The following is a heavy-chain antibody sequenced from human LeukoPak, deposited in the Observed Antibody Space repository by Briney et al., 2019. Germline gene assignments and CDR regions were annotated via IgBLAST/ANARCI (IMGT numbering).Heavy chain of an antibody. D-gene: IGHD2-2*01. CDR2: ISAYNGNT. Sequence: ASVKVSCKASRYTFTSYVISWVRQAPGQGLEWMGWISAYNGNTNYAQKLQGRVTMTTDTSTSTAYMELRSLRSDDTAVYFCARDHFGYCSRTSCSLPLWGQGTLVTVSS. CDR3: ARDHFGYCSRTSCSLPL. J-gene: IGHJ4*02. CDR1: RYTFTSYV. V-gene: IGHV1-18*01.